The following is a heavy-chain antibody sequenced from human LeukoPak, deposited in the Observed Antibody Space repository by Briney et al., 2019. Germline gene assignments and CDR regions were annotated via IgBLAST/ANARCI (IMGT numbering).Heavy chain of an antibody. V-gene: IGHV1-8*03. CDR3: ARKMGPVPAAIRFGYYYYMDV. J-gene: IGHJ6*03. Sequence: ASVKVSCKASGYTFTSYDINWVRQATGQGLEWMGWMNPSSGNTGYAQKFQGRVTITRNTSISTAYMELSSLRSEDTAVYYCARKMGPVPAAIRFGYYYYMDVWGKGTTVTVSS. CDR1: GYTFTSYD. CDR2: MNPSSGNT. D-gene: IGHD2-2*02.